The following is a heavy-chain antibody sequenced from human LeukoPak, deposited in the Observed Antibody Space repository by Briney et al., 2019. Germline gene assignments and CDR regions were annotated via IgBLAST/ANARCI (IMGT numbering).Heavy chain of an antibody. J-gene: IGHJ3*02. V-gene: IGHV3-23*01. CDR3: AKVHRATMISPDAFDS. D-gene: IGHD5-24*01. Sequence: PGGSLRLSCAASGFTFSGFAMHWVRQAPGKGLEWVSGIAGSGSPTYYAESVKGRFTISRDNSKNTLYLQMNSLRAEDTAIYYCAKVHRATMISPDAFDSWGQGTLVTVSS. CDR1: GFTFSGFA. CDR2: IAGSGSPT.